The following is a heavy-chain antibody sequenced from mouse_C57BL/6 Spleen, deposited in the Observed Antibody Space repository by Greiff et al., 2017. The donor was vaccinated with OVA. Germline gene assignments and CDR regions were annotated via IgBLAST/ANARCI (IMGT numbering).Heavy chain of an antibody. J-gene: IGHJ2*01. CDR2: INPGSGGT. CDR1: GYAFTNYL. CDR3: ARGTGTGYFDY. V-gene: IGHV1-54*01. Sequence: VQLKQSGAELVRPGTSVKVSCKASGYAFTNYLIEWVKQRPGQGLEWIGVINPGSGGTNYNEKFKGKATLTADKSSSTAYMQLSSLTSEDSAVYFCARGTGTGYFDYWGQGTTLTVSS. D-gene: IGHD4-1*01.